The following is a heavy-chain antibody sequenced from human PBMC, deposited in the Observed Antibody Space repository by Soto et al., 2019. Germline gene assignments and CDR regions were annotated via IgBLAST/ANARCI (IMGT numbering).Heavy chain of an antibody. CDR1: GFTFSSYA. CDR3: ARVGYDSSGYEPAEYFQH. Sequence: QVQLVESGGGVVQPGRSLGLSCAASGFTFSSYAMHWVRQAPGKGLEWVAVISYDGSNKYYADSVKGRFTISRDNSKNTLYLQMNSLRAEDTAVYYCARVGYDSSGYEPAEYFQHWGQGTLVTVSS. V-gene: IGHV3-30-3*01. CDR2: ISYDGSNK. J-gene: IGHJ1*01. D-gene: IGHD3-22*01.